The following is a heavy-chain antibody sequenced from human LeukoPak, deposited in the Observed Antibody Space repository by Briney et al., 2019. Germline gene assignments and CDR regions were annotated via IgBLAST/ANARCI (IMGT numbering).Heavy chain of an antibody. CDR1: GFTVSSNY. CDR2: IYSGGTT. V-gene: IGHV3-53*01. Sequence: GGSLRLSCAASGFTVSSNYTSWVRQAPGKGLEWVSVIYSGGTTNYADSVKGRFTISRDNSKNTLFLQMNSLRAEDTAVYYCARGGYSSSWYHFDYWGQGTLVTVSS. CDR3: ARGGYSSSWYHFDY. D-gene: IGHD6-13*01. J-gene: IGHJ4*02.